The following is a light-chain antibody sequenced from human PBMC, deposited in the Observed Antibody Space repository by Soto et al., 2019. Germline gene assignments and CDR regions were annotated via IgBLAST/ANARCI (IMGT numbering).Light chain of an antibody. CDR1: QDISTL. CDR3: QQAASFPLT. Sequence: DIQMTQSPSSVSASIGDTVTITCRASQDISTLLAWYQQKPGKAPKLLIYGASTLESGVPSRFSGRGSGTDFTLTIRSLQPEDFATYFCQQAASFPLTFGGGTKVAIK. V-gene: IGKV1D-12*01. CDR2: GAS. J-gene: IGKJ4*01.